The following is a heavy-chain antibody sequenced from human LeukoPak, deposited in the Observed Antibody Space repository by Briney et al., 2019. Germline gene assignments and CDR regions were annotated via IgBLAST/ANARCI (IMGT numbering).Heavy chain of an antibody. J-gene: IGHJ4*02. D-gene: IGHD3-16*02. CDR3: ARSPGYDYVWGSYPIDY. V-gene: IGHV4-39*01. CDR1: GGSISSYY. Sequence: SETLSLTCTVSGGSISSYYWGWIRQPPGKGLEWIGSIYYSGSTYYNPSLKSRVTISVDTSKNQFSLKLSSVTAADTAVYYCARSPGYDYVWGSYPIDYWGQGTLVTVSS. CDR2: IYYSGST.